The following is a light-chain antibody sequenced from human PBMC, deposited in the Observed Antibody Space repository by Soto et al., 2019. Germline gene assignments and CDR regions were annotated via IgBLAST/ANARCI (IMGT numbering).Light chain of an antibody. CDR2: EVS. J-gene: IGLJ2*01. Sequence: QSALTQPPSASGSPGQSVAISCTGNSSDVGGGYNCVSWYQQHPGKAPKLIIYEVSKRPSGVPDRFSGSKSGNTASLTVSGLQAEDEADYYCSSYAGANNLVFGGGTKLTVL. CDR3: SSYAGANNLV. CDR1: SSDVGGGYNC. V-gene: IGLV2-8*01.